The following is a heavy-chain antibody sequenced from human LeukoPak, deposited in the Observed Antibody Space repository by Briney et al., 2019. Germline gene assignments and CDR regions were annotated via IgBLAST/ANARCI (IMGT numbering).Heavy chain of an antibody. CDR3: ARDKSSGWYVVYYYYMDV. V-gene: IGHV3-7*01. D-gene: IGHD6-19*01. Sequence: QPGGSLRLSCAASGFTFSSYWMSWVRQAPGKGLEWVANIKRDGSEKYYVDSVKGRFTISRDNSKNTLYLQMNSLRAEDTAVYYCARDKSSGWYVVYYYYMDVWGKGTTVTVSS. CDR1: GFTFSSYW. CDR2: IKRDGSEK. J-gene: IGHJ6*03.